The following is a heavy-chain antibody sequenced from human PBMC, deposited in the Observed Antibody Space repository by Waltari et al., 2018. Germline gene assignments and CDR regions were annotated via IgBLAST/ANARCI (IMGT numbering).Heavy chain of an antibody. D-gene: IGHD3-22*01. CDR3: ARGYYDSSGYYPVDY. CDR1: GGSISSSSYY. V-gene: IGHV4-39*01. Sequence: QLQLQESGPGLVKPSETLSLTCTVSGGSISSSSYYWGWIRQPPGKGLEWIGSIYYSGSTYYNPSLKSQVTISVDTSKNQFSLKLSSVTAADTAVYYCARGYYDSSGYYPVDYWGQGTLVTVSS. J-gene: IGHJ4*02. CDR2: IYYSGST.